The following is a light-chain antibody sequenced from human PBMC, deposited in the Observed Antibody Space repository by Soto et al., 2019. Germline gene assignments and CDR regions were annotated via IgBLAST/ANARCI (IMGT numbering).Light chain of an antibody. CDR3: QQYNNWTRT. V-gene: IGKV3-15*01. CDR1: QSVSSN. CDR2: GAS. J-gene: IGKJ1*01. Sequence: EIVMTQSPATLSVSPGERATLSCRASQSVSSNLAWYQQKPGQANRLLIYGASTRATGIPARLSGSGSGTEFTLTISSLQSEDFAVDYCQQYNNWTRTFGQGTKVDIX.